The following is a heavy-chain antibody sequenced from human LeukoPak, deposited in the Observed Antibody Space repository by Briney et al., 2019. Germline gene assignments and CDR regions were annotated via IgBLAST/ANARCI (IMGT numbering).Heavy chain of an antibody. V-gene: IGHV4-4*07. J-gene: IGHJ4*02. CDR1: GGSINNYY. CDR2: IYTSGST. Sequence: SETLSLTCTVSGGSINNYYWSWIRQPAGKGLEWIGRIYTSGSTNYNPSLKSRVTISVDTSKNQFSLKLSSVTAADTAVYYCARVGIVGASKWGQGTLVTVSS. D-gene: IGHD1-26*01. CDR3: ARVGIVGASK.